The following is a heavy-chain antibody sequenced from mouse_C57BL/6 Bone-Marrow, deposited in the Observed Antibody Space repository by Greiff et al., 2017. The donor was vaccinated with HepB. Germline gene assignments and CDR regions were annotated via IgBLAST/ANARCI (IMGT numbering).Heavy chain of an antibody. J-gene: IGHJ4*01. Sequence: EVQLVESGGGLVQPGGSLKLSCAASGFTFSDYYMYWVRQTPEKRLEWVAYISNGGGSTYYPDTVKGRFTISRDNAKNTLYLQMSRLKSEDTAMYYCARRGHYYGSSCYAMDYWGQGTSVTVSS. CDR3: ARRGHYYGSSCYAMDY. V-gene: IGHV5-12*01. CDR2: ISNGGGST. D-gene: IGHD1-1*01. CDR1: GFTFSDYY.